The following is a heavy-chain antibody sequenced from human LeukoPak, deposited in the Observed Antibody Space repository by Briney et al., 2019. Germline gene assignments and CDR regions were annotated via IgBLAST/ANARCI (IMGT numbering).Heavy chain of an antibody. J-gene: IGHJ4*02. D-gene: IGHD2-2*01. CDR3: ATLKLGYCSSTSCPILDY. Sequence: PSETLPLTCAVYGGSFSGYYWSWIRQPPGKGLEWIGEINHSGSTNYNPSLKSRVTISVDTSKNQFSLKLSSVTAADTAVYYCATLKLGYCSSTSCPILDYWGQGTLVTVSS. CDR2: INHSGST. CDR1: GGSFSGYY. V-gene: IGHV4-34*01.